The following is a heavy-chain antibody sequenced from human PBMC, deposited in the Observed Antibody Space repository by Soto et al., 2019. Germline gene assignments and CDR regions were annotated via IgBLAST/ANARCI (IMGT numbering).Heavy chain of an antibody. CDR1: GYTFTSYA. D-gene: IGHD3-10*01. V-gene: IGHV1-3*01. CDR2: INAGNGNT. J-gene: IGHJ5*02. Sequence: GVSVKVSCKASGYTFTSYAMHWVRQAPGQRLEWMGWINAGNGNTKYSQKFQGGVTITRDTSASTAYMELSSLRSEDTAVYYCARDEGILWFGEPNWFDPWGQGTLVTVSS. CDR3: ARDEGILWFGEPNWFDP.